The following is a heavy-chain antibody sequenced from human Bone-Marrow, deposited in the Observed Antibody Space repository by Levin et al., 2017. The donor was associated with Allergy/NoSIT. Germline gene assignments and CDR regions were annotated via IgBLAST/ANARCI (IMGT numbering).Heavy chain of an antibody. J-gene: IGHJ6*02. CDR2: ISWNSGSV. Sequence: PGGSLRLSCAASGFKSEDSAMHWVRQGPGKGLEWVSGISWNSGSVAYADSVKGRFTISRDNAKNSLYLQMSSLRAEDTAWYYCAIERYRRSWHDWGYGMDVWGQGIRVTVSS. CDR1: GFKSEDSA. V-gene: IGHV3-9*02. D-gene: IGHD6-13*01. CDR3: AIERYRRSWHDWGYGMDV.